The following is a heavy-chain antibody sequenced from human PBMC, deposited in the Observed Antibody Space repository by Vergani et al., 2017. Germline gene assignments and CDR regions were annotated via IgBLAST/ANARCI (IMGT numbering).Heavy chain of an antibody. CDR2: INHSGST. J-gene: IGHJ4*02. D-gene: IGHD3-22*01. CDR3: ASDYYDSSGYGGY. CDR1: GGSFSGYY. Sequence: QVQLQQWGAGLLKPSETLSLTCAVYGGSFSGYYWSWIRQPPGKGLEWIGEINHSGSTNYNPSLKSRVTISVDTSKNQFSLKLSSVTAADTAVYYCASDYYDSSGYGGYWGRGTLVTVSS. V-gene: IGHV4-34*01.